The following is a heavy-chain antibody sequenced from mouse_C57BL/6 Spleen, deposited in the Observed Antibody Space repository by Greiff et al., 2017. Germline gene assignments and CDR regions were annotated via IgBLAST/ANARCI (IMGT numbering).Heavy chain of an antibody. D-gene: IGHD2-5*01. CDR2: IDPSDSYT. Sequence: QVQLQQPGAELVMPGASVKLTCKASGYTFTSYWMHWVKQRPGQGLEWIGEIDPSDSYTNYNQKFKGKSTLTVDKSSSTAYMQLSSLTSEDSAVYYCARRTYYSNWYFDVCGTGTTVTVSS. J-gene: IGHJ1*03. V-gene: IGHV1-69*01. CDR1: GYTFTSYW. CDR3: ARRTYYSNWYFDV.